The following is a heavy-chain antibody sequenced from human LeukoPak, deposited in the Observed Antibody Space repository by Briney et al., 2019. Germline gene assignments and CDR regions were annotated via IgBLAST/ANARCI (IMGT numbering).Heavy chain of an antibody. V-gene: IGHV1-8*01. CDR1: GYTFTSYD. J-gene: IGHJ4*02. D-gene: IGHD2-8*01. CDR2: MGPNSGNT. CDR3: ARGGPYDPTDY. Sequence: ASVKVSCKASGYTFTSYDINWVRQATGQGLEWMGWMGPNSGNTGSAQKFLDGITMTRNTSISTAYMELSSLRSGDTAVYYCARGGPYDPTDYWGQGTLVTVSS.